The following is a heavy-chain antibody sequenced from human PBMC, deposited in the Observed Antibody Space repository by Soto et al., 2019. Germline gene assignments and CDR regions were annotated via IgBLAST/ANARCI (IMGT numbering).Heavy chain of an antibody. CDR2: ISVNGDNT. J-gene: IGHJ4*02. CDR3: AKDRPLYYDILTGYYRRGYFDY. Sequence: EVQLLESGGGLVQPGGSLRLSCAVSGFTFSNYAMSWVRQAPGKGLEWVSGISVNGDNTYYADSVKGRFTIFRDNSKNTRYRPMNSLRAEDTAVYYCAKDRPLYYDILTGYYRRGYFDYWGQGTLVTVSS. D-gene: IGHD3-9*01. CDR1: GFTFSNYA. V-gene: IGHV3-23*01.